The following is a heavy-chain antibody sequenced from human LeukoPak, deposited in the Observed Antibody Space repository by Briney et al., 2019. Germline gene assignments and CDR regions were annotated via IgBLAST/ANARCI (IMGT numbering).Heavy chain of an antibody. J-gene: IGHJ6*02. CDR1: GFTVSSNY. CDR2: IYSGGST. V-gene: IGHV3-53*01. Sequence: GGSLRLSCAASGFTVSSNYMSWVRQAPGKGLEWVSVIYSGGSTYYADSVKGRFTISRDNSKNTLYLQMNSLRAEDTAVYYCARVALLLFYGMDVWGQGTTVTVSS. CDR3: ARVALLLFYGMDV. D-gene: IGHD3-16*02.